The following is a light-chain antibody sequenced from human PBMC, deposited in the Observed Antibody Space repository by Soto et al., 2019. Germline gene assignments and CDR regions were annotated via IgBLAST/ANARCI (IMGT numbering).Light chain of an antibody. CDR2: AAS. CDR3: QQFHTYPRT. V-gene: IGKV1-9*01. Sequence: DIQLTQSPSFLSASVGDRVTITCRASQDITNYLAWYQQKPGKAPKLLIFAASSLQSGVPSRFSGSGSGTEFTLTISSLQPDDFAIYCCQQFHTYPRTFGQGTKVDIK. CDR1: QDITNY. J-gene: IGKJ1*01.